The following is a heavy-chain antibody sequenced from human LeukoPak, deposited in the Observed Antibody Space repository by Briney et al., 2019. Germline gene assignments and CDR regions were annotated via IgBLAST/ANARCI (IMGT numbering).Heavy chain of an antibody. V-gene: IGHV3-30*03. Sequence: PGGSLRLSCAASGFTFSSYGIHWVRLAPGKGPEWVAVISDDGTRKYYADSVQGRLTISRDNSKNTLYLQMNSLRAEDMAVYYCARESSGYAFDIWGQGTMVTVSS. CDR1: GFTFSSYG. CDR2: ISDDGTRK. J-gene: IGHJ3*02. CDR3: ARESSGYAFDI. D-gene: IGHD5-12*01.